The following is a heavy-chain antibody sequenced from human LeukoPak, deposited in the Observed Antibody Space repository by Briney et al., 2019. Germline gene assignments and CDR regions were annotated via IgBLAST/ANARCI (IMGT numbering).Heavy chain of an antibody. V-gene: IGHV3-30*02. CDR2: IRYDGSNK. D-gene: IGHD3-10*01. Sequence: GGSMILSCAASGFTFSSYVMHWVRQAPDKGLEWVAFIRYDGSNKYYADSVKGRFTISRDNAKNSLYLQMNSLRAEDTAVYYCAREGDYYGRFDPWGQGTLVTVSS. CDR3: AREGDYYGRFDP. J-gene: IGHJ5*02. CDR1: GFTFSSYV.